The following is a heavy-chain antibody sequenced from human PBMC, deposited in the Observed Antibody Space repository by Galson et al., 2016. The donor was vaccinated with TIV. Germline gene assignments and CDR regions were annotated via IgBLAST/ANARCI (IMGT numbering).Heavy chain of an antibody. CDR1: GYIFINYY. D-gene: IGHD7-27*01. J-gene: IGHJ4*02. CDR2: FNPDSGAT. V-gene: IGHV1-2*02. CDR3: ARVNWARAFDY. Sequence: SVKVSCKASGYIFINYYIHWVRQAPGQGLEWLGWFNPDSGATLYAQKFQGRVTMTRDTSISTAYMELRRLISDDTAVYYCARVNWARAFDYWGQGTQVTVSS.